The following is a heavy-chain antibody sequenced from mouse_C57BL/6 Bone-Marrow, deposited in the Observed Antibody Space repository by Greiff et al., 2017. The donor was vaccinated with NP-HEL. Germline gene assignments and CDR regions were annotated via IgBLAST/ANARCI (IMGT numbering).Heavy chain of an antibody. D-gene: IGHD1-1*01. CDR1: GFSLTSYG. J-gene: IGHJ4*01. CDR2: IWRGGST. V-gene: IGHV2-5*01. CDR3: AKGPHYYGSSEDYYAMDY. Sequence: QVQLQQSGPGLVQPSQSLSITCTVSGFSLTSYGVHWVRQSPGKGLEWLGVIWRGGSTDYNVAFMSRLSITKDNSKSQVFFKMNSLQADDTAIYYCAKGPHYYGSSEDYYAMDYWGQGTSVTVSS.